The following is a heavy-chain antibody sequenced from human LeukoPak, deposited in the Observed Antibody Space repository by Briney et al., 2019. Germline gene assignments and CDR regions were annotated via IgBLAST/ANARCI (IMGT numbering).Heavy chain of an antibody. CDR2: INPNSGGT. CDR3: ATPLLPDAFDI. V-gene: IGHV1-2*02. CDR1: GYTFTGYY. J-gene: IGHJ3*02. Sequence: ASVTVSCKASGYTFTGYYMHWVRQVPGQGLEWMGWINPNSGGTNYAQKFQGRVTMTRDTSISTAYMELSRLRSDDTAVYYCATPLLPDAFDIWGQGTMVTVSS.